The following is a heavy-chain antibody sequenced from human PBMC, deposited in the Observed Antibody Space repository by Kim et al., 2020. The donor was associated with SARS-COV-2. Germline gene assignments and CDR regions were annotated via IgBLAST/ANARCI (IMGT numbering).Heavy chain of an antibody. CDR2: T. V-gene: IGHV1-46*01. D-gene: IGHD3-16*01. CDR3: ARECGGGCWGT. Sequence: TMYERKFQDRVAVTRDTSMSTVYMELSSLRSEDTAVYYCARECGGGCWGTWGQGTLVTVSS. J-gene: IGHJ1*01.